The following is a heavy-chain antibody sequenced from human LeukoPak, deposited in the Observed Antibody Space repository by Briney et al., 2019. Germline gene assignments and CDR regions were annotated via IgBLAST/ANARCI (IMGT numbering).Heavy chain of an antibody. D-gene: IGHD6-13*01. CDR2: ISAYNGNT. V-gene: IGHV1-18*01. CDR1: GYTFTSYG. J-gene: IGHJ4*02. CDR3: ARIHSLLAAAGTGYFDY. Sequence: GASVKVSCKASGYTFTSYGISWVRKAPGQGLEWMGWISAYNGNTNYAQKLQGRVTMTTDTSTSTAYMELRSLRSDDKAVYYCARIHSLLAAAGTGYFDYWGQGTLVTVSS.